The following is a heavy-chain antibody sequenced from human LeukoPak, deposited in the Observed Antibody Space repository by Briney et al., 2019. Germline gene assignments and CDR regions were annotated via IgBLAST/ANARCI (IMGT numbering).Heavy chain of an antibody. J-gene: IGHJ2*01. Sequence: SETLSLTCTVSGGSISSYYWSWIRQPPGKGLEWIGYIYYSGSTNYNPSLKSRVTISVDTSKNQFSLKPSSVTAADTAVYYCARHPSYYYDSSGLGWYFDLWGRGTLVTVSS. V-gene: IGHV4-59*08. D-gene: IGHD3-22*01. CDR3: ARHPSYYYDSSGLGWYFDL. CDR2: IYYSGST. CDR1: GGSISSYY.